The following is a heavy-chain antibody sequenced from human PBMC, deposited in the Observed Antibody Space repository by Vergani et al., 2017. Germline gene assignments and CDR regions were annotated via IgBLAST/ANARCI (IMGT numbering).Heavy chain of an antibody. CDR2: ISSSSSTI. CDR1: GFTFSSYS. J-gene: IGHJ6*02. D-gene: IGHD3-10*01. CDR3: ASPYGSGSYYYYGMDV. V-gene: IGHV3-48*04. Sequence: VQLVESGGGLVKPGGSLRLSCAASGFTFSSYSMNWVRQAPGKGLEWVSYISSSSSTIYYADSVKGRFTISRDNAKNSLYLQMNSLRAEDTAVYYCASPYGSGSYYYYGMDVWGQGTTVTVSS.